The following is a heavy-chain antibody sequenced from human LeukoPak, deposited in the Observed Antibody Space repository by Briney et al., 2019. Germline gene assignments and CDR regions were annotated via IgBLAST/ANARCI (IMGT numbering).Heavy chain of an antibody. V-gene: IGHV3-73*01. D-gene: IGHD1-26*01. CDR2: MDKETNLYAT. J-gene: IGHJ5*02. CDR1: GFTFSDSA. Sequence: GGSLILSCVASGFTFSDSAIHWVRQPSGKGLEWIGHMDKETNLYATALAASVKGRFTVSRDHSKNTAYLHMNSLKTEDTALYYCTRDSGTYNWFDPWGQGTLVTVSS. CDR3: TRDSGTYNWFDP.